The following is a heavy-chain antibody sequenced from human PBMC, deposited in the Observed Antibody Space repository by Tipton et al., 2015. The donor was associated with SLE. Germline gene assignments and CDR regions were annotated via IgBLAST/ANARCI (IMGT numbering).Heavy chain of an antibody. CDR1: GFTFSTYA. J-gene: IGHJ4*02. CDR3: ARVPHCSGGICYDY. V-gene: IGHV3-23*01. D-gene: IGHD2-15*01. Sequence: SLRLSCAASGFTFSTYAMTWVRQAPGKGLEWVSTISGSGDSTYYADSVKGRFTISRDNSKKTLYLQMTNLRPEDTAVYYCARVPHCSGGICYDYWGQGTLVTVAS. CDR2: ISGSGDST.